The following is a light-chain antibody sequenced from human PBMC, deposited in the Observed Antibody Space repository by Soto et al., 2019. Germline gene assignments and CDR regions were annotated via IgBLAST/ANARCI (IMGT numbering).Light chain of an antibody. CDR3: SSYTSSSTPWV. CDR1: SSDVGGYNY. Sequence: QSALTQPASVSGSPGQSINMSCTGTSSDVGGYNYVSWYQQHPGKAPKFMIYEVSNRPSGVSNRFSGSKSGNTASLTISGLQAEDEAAYYCSSYTSSSTPWVFGGGTKLTVL. CDR2: EVS. J-gene: IGLJ3*02. V-gene: IGLV2-14*01.